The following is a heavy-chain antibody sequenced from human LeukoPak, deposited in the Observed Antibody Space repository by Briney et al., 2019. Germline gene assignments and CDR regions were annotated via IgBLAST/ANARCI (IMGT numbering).Heavy chain of an antibody. Sequence: GGSLRLSCAASGFTFSSYSMNWVRQAPGKGLEWFSSISSSSSYIYYADSVRGRFTISRDNAKNSLYLQMNSLRAEDTAVYYCARESGVNGGGFDPWGQGSLVTVSS. V-gene: IGHV3-21*01. CDR1: GFTFSSYS. CDR3: ARESGVNGGGFDP. D-gene: IGHD2-8*02. J-gene: IGHJ5*02. CDR2: ISSSSSYI.